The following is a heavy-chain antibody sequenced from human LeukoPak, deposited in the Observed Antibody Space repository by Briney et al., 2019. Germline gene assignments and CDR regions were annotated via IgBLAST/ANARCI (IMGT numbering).Heavy chain of an antibody. CDR1: GFTFSNYA. J-gene: IGHJ4*02. Sequence: PGGSLRLSCAGSGFTFSNYAMSWVRQAPGRGLEWVSAKSGGSTYYADSVRGRFTISRDNSKNTLFLQMNSLRAEDTAVYYCAKVASGSYYNWPFDYWGQGTLVTVSS. V-gene: IGHV3-23*01. CDR2: KSGGST. D-gene: IGHD1-26*01. CDR3: AKVASGSYYNWPFDY.